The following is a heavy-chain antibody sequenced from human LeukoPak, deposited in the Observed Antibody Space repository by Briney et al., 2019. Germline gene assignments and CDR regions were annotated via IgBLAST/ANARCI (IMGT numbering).Heavy chain of an antibody. V-gene: IGHV3-9*03. CDR2: ISWNSGSI. CDR3: AKAKGSLLWFGELSLDY. Sequence: GGSLRLSCAASGFTFDDYAMHWVRQAPGKGLEWVSGISWNSGSIGYADSVKGRFTISRDNAKSSLYLQMNSLRAEDMALYYCAKAKGSLLWFGELSLDYWGQGTLVTVSS. D-gene: IGHD3-10*01. J-gene: IGHJ4*02. CDR1: GFTFDDYA.